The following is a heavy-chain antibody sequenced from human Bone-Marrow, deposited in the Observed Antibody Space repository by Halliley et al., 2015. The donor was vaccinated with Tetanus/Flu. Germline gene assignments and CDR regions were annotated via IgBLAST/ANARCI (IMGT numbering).Heavy chain of an antibody. J-gene: IGHJ4*02. D-gene: IGHD4-17*01. CDR2: IHHSGST. CDR3: ARWNNYGLPPFAF. Sequence: TLSLTCTVYGGPIIDYSWSWIRQPPGKGLQWIGYIHHSGSTNYDPSLKSRVTISVDTPKRQFSLKLHSVTAADTAVYYCARWNNYGLPPFAFWGQGALVTVSS. V-gene: IGHV4-59*01. CDR1: GGPIIDYS.